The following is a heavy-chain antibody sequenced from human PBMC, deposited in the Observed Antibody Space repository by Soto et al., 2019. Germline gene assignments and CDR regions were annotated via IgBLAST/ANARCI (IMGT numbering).Heavy chain of an antibody. CDR3: ASGVIVPTTLVH. Sequence: TSETLSLTCTVSCGSVRSVRYYWGWIRQRPGKGLEWIGYIYFSGDAYYNPSLKSRVAISVDTSKNQFSLKLNSVTAADTAVYYCASGVIVPTTLVHWGQGALVTVSS. J-gene: IGHJ4*01. V-gene: IGHV4-31*03. D-gene: IGHD5-12*01. CDR1: CGSVRSVRYY. CDR2: IYFSGDA.